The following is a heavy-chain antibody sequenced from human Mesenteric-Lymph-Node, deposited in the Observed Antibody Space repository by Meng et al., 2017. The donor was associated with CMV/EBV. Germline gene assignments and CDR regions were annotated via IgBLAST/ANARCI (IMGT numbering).Heavy chain of an antibody. Sequence: ASVKVSCKASGYTFTSYDINWVRQATGQGLEWMGWMNPNSGGTNYAQKFQGRVTMTRDTSISTAYMELSRLRSDDTAVYYCARGGGRITEYGMDVWGQGTTVTVSS. CDR2: MNPNSGGT. J-gene: IGHJ6*02. CDR1: GYTFTSYD. D-gene: IGHD3-10*01. CDR3: ARGGGRITEYGMDV. V-gene: IGHV1-2*02.